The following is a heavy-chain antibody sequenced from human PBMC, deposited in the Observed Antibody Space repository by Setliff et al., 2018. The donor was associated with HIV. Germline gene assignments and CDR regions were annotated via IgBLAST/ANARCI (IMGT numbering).Heavy chain of an antibody. D-gene: IGHD2-8*02. CDR2: INPNDGAT. CDR3: ARYAASGTGWFDP. CDR1: GYTFTSYF. V-gene: IGHV1-46*01. Sequence: ASVKVSCKASGYTFTSYFLHWVRQAPGQGLEWMGIINPNDGATTYAQNFEGRVTMTRDTSTNTAYLELTSLRSDDTAVYYCARYAASGTGWFDPWGQGTQVTVSS. J-gene: IGHJ5*02.